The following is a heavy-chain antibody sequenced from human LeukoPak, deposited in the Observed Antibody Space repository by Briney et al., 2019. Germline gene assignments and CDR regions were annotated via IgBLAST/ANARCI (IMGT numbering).Heavy chain of an antibody. V-gene: IGHV4-4*07. CDR3: ARTEESGYSYRYFGYYYYMDV. CDR2: NYTSGSP. Sequence: SETLSLTCTVSGRSISSYYWSWIRQPAGKGLEWIGRNYTSGSPNYNPSLKSRVTMSVDTSKNQFSLKLSSVTAADTAVYYCARTEESGYSYRYFGYYYYMDVWGKGTTVTVSS. J-gene: IGHJ6*03. D-gene: IGHD5-18*01. CDR1: GRSISSYY.